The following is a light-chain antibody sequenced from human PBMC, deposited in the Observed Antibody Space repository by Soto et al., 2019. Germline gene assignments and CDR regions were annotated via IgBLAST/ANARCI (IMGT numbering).Light chain of an antibody. J-gene: IGLJ3*02. CDR3: SSSAGIYHYLV. CDR1: SSDIGGYNS. V-gene: IGLV2-8*01. Sequence: QSALTQPPSAPGSPGQSVTISCTGTSSDIGGYNSVSWYQQHPGKAPRLMIYEVNKRPSGVPDRFSGSKSGYTASLTVSGLQTEDEAFYYCSSSAGIYHYLVFGGGTKVTVL. CDR2: EVN.